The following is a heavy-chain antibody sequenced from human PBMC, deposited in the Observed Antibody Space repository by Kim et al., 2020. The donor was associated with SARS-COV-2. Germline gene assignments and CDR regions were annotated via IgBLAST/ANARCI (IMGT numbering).Heavy chain of an antibody. Sequence: SETLFLTCTVSGDSVSSGSYYWSWIRQPPGKGLEWIGYIYYSGSTNYNPSLKSRVTISVDTSKNQFSLKLSSVTAADTAVYYCATFTPWDAFDIWGQGTMVTVSS. V-gene: IGHV4-61*01. J-gene: IGHJ3*02. CDR3: ATFTPWDAFDI. CDR2: IYYSGST. CDR1: GDSVSSGSYY.